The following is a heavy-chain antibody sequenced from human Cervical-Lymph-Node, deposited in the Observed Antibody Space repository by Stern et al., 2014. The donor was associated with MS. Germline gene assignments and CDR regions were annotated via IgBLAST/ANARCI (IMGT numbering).Heavy chain of an antibody. CDR1: GYTFTSYA. Sequence: QVQLVQSGAEVKKPGASVKVSCKASGYTFTSYAMHWVRQAPGQRLEWMGWINAGNGNTKYSQKFKGRVTITRDTSASTAYMELSSLRSEDTAVYYCARDGGITGHNSFDYWGQGTLVTVSS. CDR3: ARDGGITGHNSFDY. J-gene: IGHJ4*02. V-gene: IGHV1-3*01. D-gene: IGHD1-20*01. CDR2: INAGNGNT.